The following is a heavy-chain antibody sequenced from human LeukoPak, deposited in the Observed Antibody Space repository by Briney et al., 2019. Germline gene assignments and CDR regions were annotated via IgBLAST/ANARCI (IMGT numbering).Heavy chain of an antibody. Sequence: SETLSLTCTVSGGSISSSSYYWGWIRQPPGKGLEWIGSIYYSGSTYYNPSLKSRVTISVDTSKDQFSLKLSSVTAADTAVYYCARPFSYSSGWYYFDYWGQGTLVTVSS. J-gene: IGHJ4*02. CDR1: GGSISSSSYY. CDR3: ARPFSYSSGWYYFDY. V-gene: IGHV4-39*01. CDR2: IYYSGST. D-gene: IGHD6-19*01.